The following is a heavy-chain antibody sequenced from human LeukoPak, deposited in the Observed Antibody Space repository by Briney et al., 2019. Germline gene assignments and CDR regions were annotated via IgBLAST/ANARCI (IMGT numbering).Heavy chain of an antibody. CDR1: RFTFSSYS. V-gene: IGHV3-48*01. CDR3: AKNGYCSSTRCYVDNNWFDP. CDR2: ISSGISTM. D-gene: IGHD2-2*01. J-gene: IGHJ5*02. Sequence: GGSLRLSCAASRFTFSSYSMNWVRQAPGKGLEWVSYISSGISTMYYADSVKGRFTISRDNAKNSLYLQMNSLRAEDTAVYYCAKNGYCSSTRCYVDNNWFDPWGQGTLVTVSS.